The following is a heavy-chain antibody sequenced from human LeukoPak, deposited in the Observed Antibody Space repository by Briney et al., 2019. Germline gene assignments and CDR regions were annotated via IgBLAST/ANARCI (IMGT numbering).Heavy chain of an antibody. D-gene: IGHD2-15*01. Sequence: GGSLRLSCAASGFTFSSYAMSWVRQAPGKGLEWVSAISHSGATTYYADSVKGRFTISRDNSKNTLYLQMNSLRAEDTAVYYCAKAQLQYCSGGSCFDAFDIWGQGTMVTVSS. CDR2: ISHSGATT. CDR3: AKAQLQYCSGGSCFDAFDI. CDR1: GFTFSSYA. V-gene: IGHV3-23*01. J-gene: IGHJ3*02.